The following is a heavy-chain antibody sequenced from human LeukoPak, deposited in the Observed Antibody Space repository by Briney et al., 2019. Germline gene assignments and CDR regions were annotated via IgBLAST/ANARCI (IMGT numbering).Heavy chain of an antibody. CDR3: AKGSAAGRPYYFDY. V-gene: IGHV3-23*01. D-gene: IGHD6-25*01. J-gene: IGHJ4*02. CDR2: IDSTGAYT. CDR1: GFIFSNYA. Sequence: GGSLRLSCAASGFIFSNYAISWVRQAPGKGLEWVSAIDSTGAYTWYADSVKGRFTISKDSSKTILYLQMNSLRAEDAAVYFCAKGSAAGRPYYFDYWGQGTLVTVSS.